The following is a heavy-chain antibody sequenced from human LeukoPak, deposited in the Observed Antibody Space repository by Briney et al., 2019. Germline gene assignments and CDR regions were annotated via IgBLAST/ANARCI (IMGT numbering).Heavy chain of an antibody. J-gene: IGHJ4*02. V-gene: IGHV3-30*02. Sequence: GGSLRLSCAASGFTLSSYGMHWVRQAPGKGLEWVAFIRYDGSNKYYADSVKGRFTISRDNSKNTLYLQMNSLRAEDTAVYYCAIAAAGPYDYWGQGTLVTVSS. CDR3: AIAAAGPYDY. CDR1: GFTLSSYG. D-gene: IGHD6-13*01. CDR2: IRYDGSNK.